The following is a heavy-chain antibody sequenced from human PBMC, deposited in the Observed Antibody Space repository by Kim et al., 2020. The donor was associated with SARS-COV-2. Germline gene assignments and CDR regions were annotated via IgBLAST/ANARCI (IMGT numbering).Heavy chain of an antibody. J-gene: IGHJ3*02. D-gene: IGHD3-22*01. CDR3: AGDRKTKYYYDRTGGHAFDI. CDR2: ISAYNGNT. CDR1: GYTFTSYG. V-gene: IGHV1-18*01. Sequence: ASVKVSCKASGYTFTSYGISWVRQAPGQGLEWMGWISAYNGNTNYAQKLQGRVTMTTDTSTSTAYMELRSLRSDDTAVYYCAGDRKTKYYYDRTGGHAFDIWGQGTMVTVSS.